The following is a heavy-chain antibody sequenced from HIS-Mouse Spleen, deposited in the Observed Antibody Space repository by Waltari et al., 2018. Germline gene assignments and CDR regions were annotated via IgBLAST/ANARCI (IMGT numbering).Heavy chain of an antibody. J-gene: IGHJ6*02. V-gene: IGHV3-53*01. Sequence: EVQLVESGGGLIQPGGSLRLSCAASGFTVSSNYMSWVRQAPGKGLEWGSVIYGGGSTNYADSVKGRFTISRDNSKNTLYLQMNSLRAEDTAVYYCARDTVIAARSYGMDVWGQGTTVTVSS. CDR2: IYGGGST. CDR3: ARDTVIAARSYGMDV. CDR1: GFTVSSNY. D-gene: IGHD6-6*01.